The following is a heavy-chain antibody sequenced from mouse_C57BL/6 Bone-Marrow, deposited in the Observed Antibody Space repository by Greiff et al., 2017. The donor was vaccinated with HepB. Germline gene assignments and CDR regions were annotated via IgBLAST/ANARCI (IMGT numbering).Heavy chain of an antibody. Sequence: QVQLQQSGAELARPGASVKLSCKASGYTFTSYGISWVKQRTGQGLEWIGEIYPRSGNNYYNEKFKGKSTLTADKSSSTAYMELRSLTSEDSAVYFCARGYDGSSEVAYWGQGTLVTVSA. V-gene: IGHV1-81*01. D-gene: IGHD1-1*01. CDR1: GYTFTSYG. CDR3: ARGYDGSSEVAY. J-gene: IGHJ3*01. CDR2: IYPRSGNN.